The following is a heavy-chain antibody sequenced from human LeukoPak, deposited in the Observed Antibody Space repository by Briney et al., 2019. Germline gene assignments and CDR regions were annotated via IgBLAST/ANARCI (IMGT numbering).Heavy chain of an antibody. Sequence: GGSLRLSCAASGFTFSSYAMHWVRQAPGKGLEWVAVISYDGSNKNYADSVKGRFTISRDNSKNTLYLQMNSLRAEDTAVYYCARGDDMGVRGVIAFDYWGQGTLVTVSS. CDR2: ISYDGSNK. CDR1: GFTFSSYA. J-gene: IGHJ4*02. D-gene: IGHD3-10*01. V-gene: IGHV3-30-3*01. CDR3: ARGDDMGVRGVIAFDY.